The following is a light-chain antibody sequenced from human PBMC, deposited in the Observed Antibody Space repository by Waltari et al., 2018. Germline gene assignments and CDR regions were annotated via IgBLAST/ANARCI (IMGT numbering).Light chain of an antibody. Sequence: QSALTQPASVSGSPGQSITISCTGSSSDVGSYNHVSWYQQRPNKAPEVTIYEVSKRPSRLANRFSGSQSGNTASLTISGLQAEDEDDYYCCSYAGSSSFVIFGGGTKLTVL. CDR1: SSDVGSYNH. J-gene: IGLJ2*01. CDR3: CSYAGSSSFVI. V-gene: IGLV2-23*02. CDR2: EVS.